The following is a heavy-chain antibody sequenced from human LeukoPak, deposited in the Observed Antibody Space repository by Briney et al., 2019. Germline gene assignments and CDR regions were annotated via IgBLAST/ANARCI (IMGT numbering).Heavy chain of an antibody. Sequence: GGSLRLSCAASGFTFSSYAMSWVHQAPGKGLEWVSAISGSGGSTYYADSVKGRFTISRDNSKNTLYLQMNSLRAEDTAVYYCAKDLWRGTDTYYYGSGSSDAFDIWGQGTMVTVSS. D-gene: IGHD3-10*01. V-gene: IGHV3-23*01. CDR3: AKDLWRGTDTYYYGSGSSDAFDI. CDR1: GFTFSSYA. J-gene: IGHJ3*02. CDR2: ISGSGGST.